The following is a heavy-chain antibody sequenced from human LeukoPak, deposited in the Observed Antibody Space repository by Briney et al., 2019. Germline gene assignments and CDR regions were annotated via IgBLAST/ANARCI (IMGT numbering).Heavy chain of an antibody. CDR1: GFTLTSFA. CDR2: ISSVSSYI. CDR3: ARKRGVGHDAFDI. Sequence: GGSLRLSCAVSGFTLTSFAMTWVRQAPGKGLEWVSSISSVSSYISYADSVKGRFTISRDNAKNSLYLQMNSLRAEDTAVYYCARKRGVGHDAFDIWGQGTMVTVSS. V-gene: IGHV3-21*01. J-gene: IGHJ3*02.